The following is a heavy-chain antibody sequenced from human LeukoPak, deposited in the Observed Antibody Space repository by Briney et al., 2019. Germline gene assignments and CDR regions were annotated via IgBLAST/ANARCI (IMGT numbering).Heavy chain of an antibody. CDR1: GGTFSSYA. CDR3: ARDPYCSSTSCYLDY. D-gene: IGHD2-2*01. Sequence: ASVKVSCKASGGTFSSYAISWVRQAPGQGLEWMGWISAYNGNTNYAQKLQGRVTMTTDTSTSTAYMELRSLRSDDTAVYYCARDPYCSSTSCYLDYWGQGTLVTVSS. J-gene: IGHJ4*02. V-gene: IGHV1-18*01. CDR2: ISAYNGNT.